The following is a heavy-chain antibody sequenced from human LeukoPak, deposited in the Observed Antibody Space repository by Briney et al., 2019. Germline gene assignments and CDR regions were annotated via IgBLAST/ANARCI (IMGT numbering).Heavy chain of an antibody. CDR1: GGSLSAYY. V-gene: IGHV4-4*07. CDR3: AKTGPHIDDAFDL. J-gene: IGHJ3*01. Sequence: PSETLSLTCTVSGGSLSAYYWSWIRQPAGKGLEWIGRIYTSGSTNYNPSLKSRVTMSVDTSKNQFSLKLSSVTAADTAVYYCAKTGPHIDDAFDLWGQGTMVTVSS. D-gene: IGHD1-1*01. CDR2: IYTSGST.